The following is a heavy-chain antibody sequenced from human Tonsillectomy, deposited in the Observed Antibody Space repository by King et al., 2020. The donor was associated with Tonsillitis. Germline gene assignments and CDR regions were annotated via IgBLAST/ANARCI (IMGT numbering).Heavy chain of an antibody. J-gene: IGHJ4*02. D-gene: IGHD3-3*01. CDR2: IYYSGST. CDR1: GGSISSYY. CDR3: ARRVGVYDFWSGYEYYFDY. Sequence: VQLQESGPGLVKPSETLSLTCTVSGGSISSYYWSWIRQPPGKGLEWIGYIYYSGSTNYNPSLKSRVTISVDTSKNQLSLKLSSVTAADTAVYYCARRVGVYDFWSGYEYYFDYWGQGTLVTVSS. V-gene: IGHV4-59*01.